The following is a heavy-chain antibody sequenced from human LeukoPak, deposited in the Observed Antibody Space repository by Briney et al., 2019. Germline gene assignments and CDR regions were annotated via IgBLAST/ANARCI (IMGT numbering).Heavy chain of an antibody. J-gene: IGHJ6*02. D-gene: IGHD2-2*01. CDR3: ASSSSVPYYYYGMDV. Sequence: SVKVSCKASGGTFSSYAISWVRQAPGQGLEWMGGIIPIFGTANYAQKFQGRVTITADESTSTAYMELSSLRSEDTAVYYCASSSSVPYYYYGMDVWGQGTTVTVSS. CDR2: IIPIFGTA. CDR1: GGTFSSYA. V-gene: IGHV1-69*13.